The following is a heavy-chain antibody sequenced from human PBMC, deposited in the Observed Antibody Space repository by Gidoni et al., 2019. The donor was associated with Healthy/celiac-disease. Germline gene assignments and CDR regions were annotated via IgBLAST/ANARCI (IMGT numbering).Heavy chain of an antibody. V-gene: IGHV3-66*01. CDR3: ARYDFWSGYFFDY. CDR2: IYTGGTT. J-gene: IGHJ4*02. D-gene: IGHD3-3*01. Sequence: EVRLVESGGGSVQPWGSLRLSCEASGFTFSSNYMSWVRQPPGQGRGWVSIIYTGGTTYYADSVEGRFTISRDNSKNTLYLQLNSLRAEDTAVYYCARYDFWSGYFFDYWGQGTLVTVSS. CDR1: GFTFSSNY.